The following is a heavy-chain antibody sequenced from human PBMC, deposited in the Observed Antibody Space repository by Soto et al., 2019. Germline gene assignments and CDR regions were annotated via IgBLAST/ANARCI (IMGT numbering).Heavy chain of an antibody. CDR1: GGTFTTDT. J-gene: IGHJ4*02. D-gene: IGHD3-9*01. Sequence: QVQLVQSGAEVKKPGSSVKVSCKASGGTFTTDTFSWVRQAPGQGLEWMGGIIHVFGTANYAQKLQGRVTITADKSTNTAYMERNSLTSEDTAVYFCARGTGDHWGKGTLFTVSS. V-gene: IGHV1-69*06. CDR2: IIHVFGTA. CDR3: ARGTGDH.